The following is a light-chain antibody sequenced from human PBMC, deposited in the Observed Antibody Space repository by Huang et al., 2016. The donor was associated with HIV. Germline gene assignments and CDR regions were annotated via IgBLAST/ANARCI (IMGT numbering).Light chain of an antibody. CDR2: SAS. CDR1: HSVTSN. CDR3: QHYNNWPWWT. Sequence: EVVMTQSPAILSVSPGERATLSCRASHSVTSNLAWYQQKPGQAPRLLIYSASTRATGIPARFSGSGSGTEFTLTISSLQSEDFAVYYCQHYNNWPWWTFGQGTKVEIK. J-gene: IGKJ1*01. V-gene: IGKV3-15*01.